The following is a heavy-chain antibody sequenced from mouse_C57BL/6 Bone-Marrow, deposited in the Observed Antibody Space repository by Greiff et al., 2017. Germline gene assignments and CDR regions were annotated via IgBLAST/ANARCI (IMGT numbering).Heavy chain of an antibody. J-gene: IGHJ3*01. CDR3: TAVPITTVIPGFAY. D-gene: IGHD1-1*01. Sequence: EVQLQESGTVLARPGASVKMSCKTSGYTFTSYWMHWVKQRPGQGLEWIGAIYPGNSDTSYNQKFKGKAKLTAVTSASTAYMELSSLTNEDSAVYYCTAVPITTVIPGFAYWGQGTLVTVSA. CDR2: IYPGNSDT. V-gene: IGHV1-5*01. CDR1: GYTFTSYW.